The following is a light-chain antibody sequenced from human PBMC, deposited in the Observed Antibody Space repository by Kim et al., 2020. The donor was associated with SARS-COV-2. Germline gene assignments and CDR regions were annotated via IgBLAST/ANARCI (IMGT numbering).Light chain of an antibody. V-gene: IGKV2-30*02. Sequence: DVVMTKSPLSLPVTLGQPASISCRSSQSLVHSDGNTYLNWFQQRPGQSPRRLIYKVSNRDSGVPDRFSGSGSGTDFTLAISRVEAEDVAVYYCMQGTHWPPYTFGQGTKLEI. CDR1: QSLVHSDGNTY. CDR3: MQGTHWPPYT. CDR2: KVS. J-gene: IGKJ2*01.